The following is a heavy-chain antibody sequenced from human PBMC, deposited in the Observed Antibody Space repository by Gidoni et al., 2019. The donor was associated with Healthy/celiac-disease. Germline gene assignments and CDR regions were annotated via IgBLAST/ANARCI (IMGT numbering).Heavy chain of an antibody. D-gene: IGHD4-4*01. V-gene: IGHV3-30*04. CDR3: ARTRLQSSDWFDP. CDR2: ISDDGSNK. CDR1: GFTSSSSA. J-gene: IGHJ5*02. Sequence: VQLVASGGGVVQPGRSLRLTCAASGFTSSSSAMHWVRQAPGKGLEWVAVISDDGSNKYYADAVKGRFTISRDNSKNTLYLQMNSLRAEDTAVYYCARTRLQSSDWFDPWGQGTLVTVSS.